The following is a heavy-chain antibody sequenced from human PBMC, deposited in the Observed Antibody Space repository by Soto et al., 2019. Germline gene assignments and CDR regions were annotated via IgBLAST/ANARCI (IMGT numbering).Heavy chain of an antibody. V-gene: IGHV4-59*01. J-gene: IGHJ6*02. D-gene: IGHD3-3*01. CDR3: ARGRRFLEWLLYMDV. CDR2: IYYSGST. CDR1: GGSISSYY. Sequence: SETLSLTCTVSGGSISSYYWGWIRQPPGKGLEWIGYIYYSGSTNYNPSLKSRVTISVDTSKNQFSLKLSSVTAADTAVYYCARGRRFLEWLLYMDVWGQGTTVTVSS.